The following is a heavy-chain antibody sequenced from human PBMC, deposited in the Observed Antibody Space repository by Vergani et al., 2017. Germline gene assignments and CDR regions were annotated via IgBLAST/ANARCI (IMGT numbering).Heavy chain of an antibody. CDR2: ISGRSNYI. J-gene: IGHJ4*02. D-gene: IGHD3-22*01. CDR1: GFSFSTYS. Sequence: EVQLQESGGGLVKPGGSLSVSCAASGFSFSTYSINWVCQAPRKGLEGVSSISGRSNYIYYADSLKGRFTISRDNSKNSVYLQMNSLRAEDTAIYYCARKKYYDSKYDDQVEPFDYWGQGTLVTVSS. CDR3: ARKKYYDSKYDDQVEPFDY. V-gene: IGHV3-21*06.